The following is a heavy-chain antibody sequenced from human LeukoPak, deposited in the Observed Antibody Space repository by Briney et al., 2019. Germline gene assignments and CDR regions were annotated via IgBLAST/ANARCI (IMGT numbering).Heavy chain of an antibody. D-gene: IGHD3-3*01. CDR1: GGSFSGYY. J-gene: IGHJ4*02. CDR2: INHSGST. Sequence: SETLSLTCAVYGGSFSGYYWSWIRQPPGKGLEWIGEINHSGSTNYNPSLKSRVTISVDTSKNQFSLKLSSVTAADTAVYYCARGCDFCSGYYRRSRATTKFDYWGQGTLVTVSS. CDR3: ARGCDFCSGYYRRSRATTKFDY. V-gene: IGHV4-34*01.